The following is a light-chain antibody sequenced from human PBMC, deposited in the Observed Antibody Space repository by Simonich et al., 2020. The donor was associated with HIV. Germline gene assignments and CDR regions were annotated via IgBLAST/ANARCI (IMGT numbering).Light chain of an antibody. CDR3: QSYDSSLSGWV. J-gene: IGLJ3*02. V-gene: IGLV1-40*01. CDR2: GNS. CDR1: SSNIGAGYD. Sequence: QSVLTQPPSVSGAPGQRVTISCPGSSSNIGAGYDVHWYQQLPGTAPKLLIYGNSNRPSVVPDRFSGSKSGTSASLAITGLQAEDEADYYCQSYDSSLSGWVFGGGTKLTVL.